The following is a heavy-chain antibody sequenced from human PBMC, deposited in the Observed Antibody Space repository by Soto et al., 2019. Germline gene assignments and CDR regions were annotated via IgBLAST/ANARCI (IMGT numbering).Heavy chain of an antibody. V-gene: IGHV3-23*01. Sequence: GSLRLSCAASGFTFSSYALNWVRQAPGKGLEWVSTISGRGGRAYYADSVKGRFTISRDNSKNALYLQLDSLRAEDTAVYYCAKDRSQGAVAGTSDFDYWGQGTLVTVSS. CDR3: AKDRSQGAVAGTSDFDY. D-gene: IGHD6-19*01. CDR2: ISGRGGRA. J-gene: IGHJ4*02. CDR1: GFTFSSYA.